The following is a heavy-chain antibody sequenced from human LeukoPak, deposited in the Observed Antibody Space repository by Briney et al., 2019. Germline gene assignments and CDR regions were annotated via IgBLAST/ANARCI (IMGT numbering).Heavy chain of an antibody. D-gene: IGHD4-17*01. J-gene: IGHJ4*02. CDR2: IHPGDSDT. CDR1: GFSFTSNW. CDR3: ATWDYGIYCFDF. V-gene: IGHV5-51*01. Sequence: GESLKISCKGSGFSFTSNWIGWLRQMPGRGLERMGIIHPGDSDTRYSPSFQGQVTISADKSINTAYLQWSSLKASDSAMYYCATWDYGIYCFDFWGQGTLVTVSS.